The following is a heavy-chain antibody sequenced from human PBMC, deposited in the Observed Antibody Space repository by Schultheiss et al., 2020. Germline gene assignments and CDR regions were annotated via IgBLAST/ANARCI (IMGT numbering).Heavy chain of an antibody. J-gene: IGHJ4*02. CDR2: ISGSGGST. CDR3: AKDKRDIVVVVAASYYFDY. CDR1: GFTFSSYA. V-gene: IGHV3-23*01. Sequence: WGSLRLSCAASGFTFSSYAMSWVRQAPGKGLEWVSAISGSGGSTYYADSVRGRFTISRDNSKNTLYLQMNSLRAEDTAVYYCAKDKRDIVVVVAASYYFDYWGQGSLVTVSS. D-gene: IGHD2-15*01.